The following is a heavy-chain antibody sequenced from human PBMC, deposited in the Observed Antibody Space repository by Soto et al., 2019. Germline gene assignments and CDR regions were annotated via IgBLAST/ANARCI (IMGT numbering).Heavy chain of an antibody. CDR2: IKGDETST. CDR1: GFTFSNYW. V-gene: IGHV3-74*01. CDR3: ARGVSGYYGIDY. D-gene: IGHD5-12*01. Sequence: EVQLVESGGGPAQFGGSLRLSCAASGFTFSNYWMHWVRQVPGKGLVWVSRIKGDETSTGYADSVKGRFTIFRDNVKNTLYLQTNSLRAEDTAVYYCARGVSGYYGIDYWGQGTLVTVSS. J-gene: IGHJ4*02.